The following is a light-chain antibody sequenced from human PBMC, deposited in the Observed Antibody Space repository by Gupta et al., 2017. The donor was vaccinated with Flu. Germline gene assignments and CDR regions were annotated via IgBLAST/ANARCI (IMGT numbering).Light chain of an antibody. Sequence: QSALTQPASVSGSPGQSITISCSGTNSDVGRSDSVSWYQQHPDKAPKLIIFDVTNRPSGVSSRFSGSKSGNTASLTISGLQAEDETDYYCSSYTSGSTFYVFGTGTKVTVL. CDR3: SSYTSGSTFYV. V-gene: IGLV2-14*01. CDR1: NSDVGRSDS. J-gene: IGLJ1*01. CDR2: DVT.